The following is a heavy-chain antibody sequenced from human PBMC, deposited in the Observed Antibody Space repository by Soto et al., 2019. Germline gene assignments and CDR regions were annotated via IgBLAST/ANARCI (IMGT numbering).Heavy chain of an antibody. V-gene: IGHV5-10-1*01. J-gene: IGHJ6*02. CDR1: GYSFTSYW. CDR3: ARRTVMDYYDSSGYYYYGMDV. CDR2: IDPSDSYT. Sequence: PGESLKISCKDSGYSFTSYWISWVCQMPGKGLEWMGRIDPSDSYTNYSPSFQGHVTISADKSISTAYLQWSSLKASDTAMYYCARRTVMDYYDSSGYYYYGMDVWGQGTTVTVSS. D-gene: IGHD3-22*01.